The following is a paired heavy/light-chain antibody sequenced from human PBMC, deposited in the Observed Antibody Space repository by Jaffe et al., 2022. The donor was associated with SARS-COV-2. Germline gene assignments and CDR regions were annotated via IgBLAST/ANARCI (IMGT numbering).Heavy chain of an antibody. CDR1: GYTFVNYY. Sequence: HVQLMQSGAEVRKPGTSVKISCKASGYTFVNYYLNWVRQAPGQGLEWMGIINPSDGSTTYTQKFQGRVNMTRDTSTSLVYMELSSLKSEDTAVYFCARYEHFDSNGYYDEGIGGFDCWGQGTLVTVSS. D-gene: IGHD3-22*01. J-gene: IGHJ4*02. CDR3: ARYEHFDSNGYYDEGIGGFDC. CDR2: INPSDGST. V-gene: IGHV1-46*01.
Light chain of an antibody. V-gene: IGLV3-1*01. CDR3: QAWDSSRGI. J-gene: IGLJ2*01. Sequence: YELTQPPSVSVSPGQTASITCSGDNLGDKYVSWYQQKPGQSPVLVIYQDTKRPSGIPERFSGSNSGNTATLTISGTQAVDEAEYYCQAWDSSRGIFGGGTKLSVL. CDR2: QDT. CDR1: NLGDKY.